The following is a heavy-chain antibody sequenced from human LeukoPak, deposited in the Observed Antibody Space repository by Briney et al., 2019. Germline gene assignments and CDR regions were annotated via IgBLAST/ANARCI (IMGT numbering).Heavy chain of an antibody. CDR1: GFTFSDYY. V-gene: IGHV3-11*04. D-gene: IGHD4-11*01. J-gene: IGHJ3*02. CDR2: ISSSGSTI. CDR3: AREAMGNYVLNAFDI. Sequence: PGGSLRLSCAASGFTFSDYYMSWTRQAPGKGLEWVSYISSSGSTIYYADSVKGRFTISRDNAKNSLYLQMNSLRAEDTAVYYCAREAMGNYVLNAFDIWGQGTMVTVSS.